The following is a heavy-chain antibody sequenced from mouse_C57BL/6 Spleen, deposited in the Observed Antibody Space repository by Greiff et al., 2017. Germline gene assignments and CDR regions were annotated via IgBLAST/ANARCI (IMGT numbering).Heavy chain of an antibody. CDR2: IWSGGST. V-gene: IGHV2-2*01. CDR3: ARNYYGSLPYWYFDV. Sequence: VMLVESGPGLVQPSQSLSITCTVSGFSLTSYGVHWVRQSPGKGLEWLGVIWSGGSTDYNAAFISRLSISKDNSKSQVFFKMNSLQADDTAIYYCARNYYGSLPYWYFDVWGTGTTVTVSS. CDR1: GFSLTSYG. J-gene: IGHJ1*03. D-gene: IGHD1-1*01.